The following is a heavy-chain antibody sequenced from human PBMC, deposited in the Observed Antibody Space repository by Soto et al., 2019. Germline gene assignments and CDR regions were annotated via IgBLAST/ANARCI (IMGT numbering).Heavy chain of an antibody. V-gene: IGHV4-28*01. CDR1: GYSISSSNW. CDR3: AQVETHGRLDS. D-gene: IGHD2-21*02. Sequence: QVQLQESGPGLVKPSDTLSLTCAVSGYSISSSNWWGWIRQPPGKGLEWIGYIDYSGTTYCNPSLKPRXTXTXXTPKNRISRKRASGTAGGTAVDYCAQVETHGRLDSWGQGPLVTVS. J-gene: IGHJ4*02. CDR2: IDYSGTT.